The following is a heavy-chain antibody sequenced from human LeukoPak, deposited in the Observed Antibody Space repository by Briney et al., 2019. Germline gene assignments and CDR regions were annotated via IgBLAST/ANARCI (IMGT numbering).Heavy chain of an antibody. J-gene: IGHJ4*02. CDR1: GYTLTELS. Sequence: ASVKVSCKVSGYTLTELSMHWVRQAPGKGLEWMGGFDPEDGETIYAQKFQGRVTMTEDTSTDTAYMELSSLRSEDTAVYYCATTADGWETFYFDYWGQGALVTVSS. V-gene: IGHV1-24*01. CDR2: FDPEDGET. D-gene: IGHD1-26*01. CDR3: ATTADGWETFYFDY.